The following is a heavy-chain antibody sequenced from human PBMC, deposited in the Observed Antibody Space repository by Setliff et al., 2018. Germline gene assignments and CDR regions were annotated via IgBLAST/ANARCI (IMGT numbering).Heavy chain of an antibody. J-gene: IGHJ4*02. CDR2: SRYAENYQ. Sequence: GGSLRLSCAASGFTFSSYWMSWVRQAPGKGLEWVAVSRYAENYQYYADSVKGRFTISRDNSENTLYLQMSSLRAEDTAVYYCAKRAGYYGSGSPLDYWGQGTLVTVSS. CDR3: AKRAGYYGSGSPLDY. V-gene: IGHV3-30*18. D-gene: IGHD3-10*01. CDR1: GFTFSSYW.